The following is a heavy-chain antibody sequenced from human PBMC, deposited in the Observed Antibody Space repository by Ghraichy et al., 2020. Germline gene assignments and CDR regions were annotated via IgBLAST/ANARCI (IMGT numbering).Heavy chain of an antibody. CDR3: ARSSGWVIDY. Sequence: GGSLRLSCAASGFTLSDYWMNWVRQAPGKGPEWVAIIKQDGSEKHYVDSVVGRFTISRDNAENSLHLQMNSLRVEDTAVYYCARSSGWVIDYWGQGNLVTVSS. CDR1: GFTLSDYW. J-gene: IGHJ4*02. CDR2: IKQDGSEK. D-gene: IGHD2-21*01. V-gene: IGHV3-7*01.